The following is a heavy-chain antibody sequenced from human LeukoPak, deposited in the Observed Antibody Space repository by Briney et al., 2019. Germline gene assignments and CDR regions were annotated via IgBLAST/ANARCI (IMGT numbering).Heavy chain of an antibody. CDR3: ARDQGTAHPDDAFDI. D-gene: IGHD2-21*02. CDR2: IYTSGST. CDR1: GGSISSYS. J-gene: IGHJ3*02. Sequence: SETLSLTCTVSGGSISSYSWSWIRQPAGKGLEWIGRIYTSGSTNYNPSLKSRVTMSVDTSKNQFSLKLSSVTAADTAVYYCARDQGTAHPDDAFDIWGQGTMVTVSS. V-gene: IGHV4-4*07.